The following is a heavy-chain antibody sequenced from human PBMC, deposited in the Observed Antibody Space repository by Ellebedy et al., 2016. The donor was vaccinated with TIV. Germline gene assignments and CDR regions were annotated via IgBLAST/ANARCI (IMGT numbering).Heavy chain of an antibody. Sequence: GSLRLSXTVSGGSISSYYWSWIRQPPGKGLEWIGYIYYSGSTNYNPSLKSRVTISVDTSKNQFSLKLSSVTAADTAVYYCARDLYDFWSGYPATLYGMDVWGQGTTVTVSS. CDR1: GGSISSYY. V-gene: IGHV4-59*01. J-gene: IGHJ6*02. CDR3: ARDLYDFWSGYPATLYGMDV. D-gene: IGHD3-3*01. CDR2: IYYSGST.